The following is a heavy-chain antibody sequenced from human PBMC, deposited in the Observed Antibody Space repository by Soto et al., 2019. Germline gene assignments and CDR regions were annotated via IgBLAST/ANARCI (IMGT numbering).Heavy chain of an antibody. J-gene: IGHJ4*02. CDR2: IYSGGST. CDR3: ARKMTTVTTSFDY. CDR1: GFSVSSNY. Sequence: GGSLRLSCAASGFSVSSNYMSWVRQAPGKGLEWVSVIYSGGSTYYADSVKGRFTISRDNSKNTLYLQMNSLRAEDTAAYYCARKMTTVTTSFDYWGQGTLVTVSS. V-gene: IGHV3-53*01. D-gene: IGHD4-17*01.